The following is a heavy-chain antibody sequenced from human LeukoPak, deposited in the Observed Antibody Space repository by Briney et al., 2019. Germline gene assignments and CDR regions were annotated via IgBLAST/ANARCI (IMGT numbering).Heavy chain of an antibody. V-gene: IGHV4-59*01. D-gene: IGHD3-10*01. CDR3: ARASFYYYGPGYYYYMDV. J-gene: IGHJ6*03. CDR2: IYYSGST. Sequence: SETLSLTCTVSGGSISSYYWSWIQQPPGKGLEWIGYIYYSGSTNYNPSLKSRVTISVDTSKNQFSLKLSSVTAADTAVYYCARASFYYYGPGYYYYMDVWGKGTTVTVSS. CDR1: GGSISSYY.